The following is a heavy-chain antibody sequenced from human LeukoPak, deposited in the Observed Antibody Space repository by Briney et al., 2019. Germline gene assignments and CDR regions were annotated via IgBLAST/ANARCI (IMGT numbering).Heavy chain of an antibody. CDR1: GFTFSSYA. CDR2: ISYDGSNK. CDR3: ARATPLVVAGLSFQH. V-gene: IGHV3-30-3*01. D-gene: IGHD6-19*01. Sequence: GGSLRLSCAASGFTFSSYAMHWVRQAPGKGLEWVAVISYDGSNKYYADSVKGRFTISRDNSKNTLYLQMNSRRAEDTAVYYCARATPLVVAGLSFQHWGQGTLVTVSS. J-gene: IGHJ1*01.